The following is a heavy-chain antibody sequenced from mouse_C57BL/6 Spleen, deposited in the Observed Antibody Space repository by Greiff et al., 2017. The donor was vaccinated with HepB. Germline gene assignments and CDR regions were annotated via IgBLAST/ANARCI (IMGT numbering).Heavy chain of an antibody. CDR2: IDPSDSYT. CDR3: ARLGGSSPYAMDY. D-gene: IGHD1-1*01. V-gene: IGHV1-69*01. J-gene: IGHJ4*01. CDR1: GYTFTSYW. Sequence: QVQLQQPGAELVMPGASVKLSCKASGYTFTSYWMHWVKQRPGQGLEWIGEIDPSDSYTNYNQKFKGKSTLTVDKSSSTAYMPLSSLTSEDSAVYYCARLGGSSPYAMDYWGQGTSVTVSS.